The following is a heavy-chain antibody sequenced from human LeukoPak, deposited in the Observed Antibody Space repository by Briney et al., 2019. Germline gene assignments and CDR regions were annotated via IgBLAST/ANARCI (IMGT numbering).Heavy chain of an antibody. D-gene: IGHD3-10*01. CDR3: AREPRSYYYGSGSYLG. V-gene: IGHV4-61*02. CDR1: SGSISSGSYY. Sequence: SETLSLTCTVSSGSISSGSYYWSWIRQPAGKGLEWIGRIYTSGSTNYNPSRKSRVTISVDTSKNQFSLKLSSVTAADTAVYYCAREPRSYYYGSGSYLGWGRGTLVTVSS. J-gene: IGHJ4*02. CDR2: IYTSGST.